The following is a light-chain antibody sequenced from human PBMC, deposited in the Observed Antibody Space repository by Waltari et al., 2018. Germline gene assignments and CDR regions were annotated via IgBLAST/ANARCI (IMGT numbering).Light chain of an antibody. CDR1: SGSVSSDHY. CDR2: NTN. J-gene: IGLJ3*02. CDR3: ALYMGGGIWV. Sequence: QTVVTQEPSFSVSPGGTITLTCGLSSGSVSSDHYPSWYQQTPGQAPRTLIYNTNTLSSGVPARFSGSILGEKAALTITGAQPDDECAYYCALYMGGGIWVFGGGTYLTVL. V-gene: IGLV8-61*01.